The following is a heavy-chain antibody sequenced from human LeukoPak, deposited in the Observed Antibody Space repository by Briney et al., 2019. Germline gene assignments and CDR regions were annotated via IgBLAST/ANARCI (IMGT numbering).Heavy chain of an antibody. Sequence: GGSLRLSCAASGFTFSSYAMSWVRQAPGKGLEWVSNIVISGGRTNYADSVKGRFTISRDNSKKTLYLQMNSLRAEDTAVYYCAKETGYSSSWYFDYWGQGTLVTVSS. D-gene: IGHD6-13*01. J-gene: IGHJ4*02. CDR3: AKETGYSSSWYFDY. V-gene: IGHV3-23*01. CDR2: IVISGGRT. CDR1: GFTFSSYA.